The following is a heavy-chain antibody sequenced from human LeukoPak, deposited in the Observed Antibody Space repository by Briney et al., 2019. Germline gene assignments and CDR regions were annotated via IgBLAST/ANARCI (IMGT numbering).Heavy chain of an antibody. D-gene: IGHD1-26*01. V-gene: IGHV3-30*18. CDR2: ISYDGSYE. J-gene: IGHJ4*02. CDR1: RFIFSTYG. Sequence: PGGSLRLSCAASRFIFSTYGMHWVRQAPGKGLEWVAVISYDGSYESYADSVKGRFTISRDNSKNTLYLQMNSLRVEDTAVHYCAKGGPPTGASPRPWDFNYWGQGALVTVSS. CDR3: AKGGPPTGASPRPWDFNY.